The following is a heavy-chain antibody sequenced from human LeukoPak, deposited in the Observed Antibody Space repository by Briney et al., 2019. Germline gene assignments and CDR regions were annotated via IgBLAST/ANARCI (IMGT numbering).Heavy chain of an antibody. Sequence: SETLSLTCTVSDYSISSGFYCGCIRQPPGKGLEWIGSIYHSGSTYYNPSLKSRVTISVDTSKNQFSLKLSSVTAADTDVYYCARSNPSKNYYMDVWGKGTPVTVSS. CDR2: IYHSGST. CDR1: DYSISSGFY. J-gene: IGHJ6*03. D-gene: IGHD1-14*01. V-gene: IGHV4-38-2*02. CDR3: ARSNPSKNYYMDV.